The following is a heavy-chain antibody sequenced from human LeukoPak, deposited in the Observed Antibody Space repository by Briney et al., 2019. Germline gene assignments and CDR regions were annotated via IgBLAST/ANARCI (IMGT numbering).Heavy chain of an antibody. CDR3: ARHETGTTFSWFDP. CDR1: GGSISSYY. J-gene: IGHJ5*02. Sequence: SETLSLTCTVPGGSISSYYWSWIRQPPGKGLEWIGYIYTSGSTNYNPSLKSRVTISVDTSKNQFSLKLSSVTAADTAVYYCARHETGTTFSWFDPWGQGTLVTVSS. CDR2: IYTSGST. D-gene: IGHD1-7*01. V-gene: IGHV4-4*09.